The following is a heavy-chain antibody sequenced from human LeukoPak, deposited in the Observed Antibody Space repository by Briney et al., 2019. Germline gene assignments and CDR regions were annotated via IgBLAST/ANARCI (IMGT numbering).Heavy chain of an antibody. J-gene: IGHJ5*02. V-gene: IGHV1-69*04. D-gene: IGHD5-24*01. CDR3: ARDPSRDGYDYRFDP. CDR2: IIPILGIA. Sequence: ASVKVSCKASGGTFSSYAISWVRQAPGQGLEWMGRIIPILGIANYAQKFQGRVTITADKSTSTAYMELSSLRSEDTAVYYCARDPSRDGYDYRFDPWGQGTLVTVSS. CDR1: GGTFSSYA.